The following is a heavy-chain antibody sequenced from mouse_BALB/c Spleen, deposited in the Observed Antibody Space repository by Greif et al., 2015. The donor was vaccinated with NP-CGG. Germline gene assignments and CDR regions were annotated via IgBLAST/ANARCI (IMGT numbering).Heavy chain of an antibody. D-gene: IGHD2-4*01. J-gene: IGHJ3*01. V-gene: IGHV2-6-4*01. CDR3: ARNYDYDAWFAY. CDR2: IWGGGST. CDR1: GFSLSRYS. Sequence: VQRVESGPGLVAPSQSLSITCTVSGFSLSRYSVHWVRQPPGKGLEWLGMIWGGGSTDYNSALKSRLSISKDNSKSQVFLKMNSLQTDDTAMYYCARNYDYDAWFAYWGQGTLVTVSA.